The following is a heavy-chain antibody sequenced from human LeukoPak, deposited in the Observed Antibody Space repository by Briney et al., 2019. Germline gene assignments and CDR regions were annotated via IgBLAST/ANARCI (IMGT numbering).Heavy chain of an antibody. J-gene: IGHJ4*02. CDR2: IYSGGST. CDR1: GFTVSSSY. Sequence: ESGGSLRLSCAASGFTVSSSYMSWVRQAPGKGLEWVSVIYSGGSTYYADSVKGRFTISRDNSKNSLYLQMNSLRAEDTAIYYCARDLYGDYAFDSWGQGTLVTVSS. V-gene: IGHV3-53*01. CDR3: ARDLYGDYAFDS. D-gene: IGHD4-17*01.